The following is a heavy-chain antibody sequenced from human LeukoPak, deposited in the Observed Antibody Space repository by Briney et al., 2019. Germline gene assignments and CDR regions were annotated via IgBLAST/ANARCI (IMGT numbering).Heavy chain of an antibody. CDR3: ARGVGTSWFDP. J-gene: IGHJ5*02. Sequence: ASVKVSCKASQYTFTDYYIHWVRQAPGQGLEWMGWMNSKTGGTNSAQMFQDRVTMTRDTSINTAFMGVKRLTTDDTAVYYCARGVGTSWFDPWGQGTPVTVSS. CDR1: QYTFTDYY. CDR2: MNSKTGGT. D-gene: IGHD2-15*01. V-gene: IGHV1-2*02.